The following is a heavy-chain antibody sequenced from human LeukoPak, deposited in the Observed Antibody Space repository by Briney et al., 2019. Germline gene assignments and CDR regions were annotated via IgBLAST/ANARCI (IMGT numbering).Heavy chain of an antibody. CDR3: ARYCSGGSCYSGYAFDI. V-gene: IGHV3-53*01. Sequence: PGGSLRLSCAASGFTFSDYYMSWIRQAPGKGLEWVSVLYSGGSTYYADSVKGRFTISSVNSKNTLYLQMNSLRAEDTAVYYCARYCSGGSCYSGYAFDIWGQGTMVTVPS. D-gene: IGHD2-15*01. CDR1: GFTFSDYY. CDR2: LYSGGST. J-gene: IGHJ3*02.